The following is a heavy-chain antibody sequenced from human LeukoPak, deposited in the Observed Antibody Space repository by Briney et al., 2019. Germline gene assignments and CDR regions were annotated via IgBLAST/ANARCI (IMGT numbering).Heavy chain of an antibody. J-gene: IGHJ4*02. V-gene: IGHV3-30*18. CDR2: ISYDGSNK. CDR3: AKVFTGTIDY. D-gene: IGHD1-1*01. CDR1: GFTFSSYG. Sequence: GRSLRLSCAASGFTFSSYGMHWVRQAPGKGLEWVAVISYDGSNKYYADSVKGRCTISRDNSKNTLYLQMNILRAEDTAVYYCAKVFTGTIDYWGQGTLVTVSS.